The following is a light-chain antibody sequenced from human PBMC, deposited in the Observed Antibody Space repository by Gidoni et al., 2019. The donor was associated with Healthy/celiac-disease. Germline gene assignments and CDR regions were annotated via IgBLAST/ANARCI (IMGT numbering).Light chain of an antibody. CDR1: QGISNS. V-gene: IGKV1-NL1*01. Sequence: DIQMTQSPSSLSASVGDRVTITCRASQGISNSLAWYQQKPGKAPKLLLYAASRLESGVPSRFSGSGSGTDYTLTISSLQPEDFATYYCQQYYSTPAWTFXQXTKVEIK. CDR3: QQYYSTPAWT. J-gene: IGKJ1*01. CDR2: AAS.